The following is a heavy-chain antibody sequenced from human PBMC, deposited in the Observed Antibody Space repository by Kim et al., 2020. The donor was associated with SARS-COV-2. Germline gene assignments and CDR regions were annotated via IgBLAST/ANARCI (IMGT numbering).Heavy chain of an antibody. J-gene: IGHJ3*02. CDR2: IWYDGSNK. Sequence: GGSLRLSCAASGFTFSSYAMHWVRQAPGKGLEWVAVIWYDGSNKYYADSVKGRFTISRDNSKNTLYLQMNSLRAEDTAVYYCAKDRGTTGAFDIWGQGTMVTVSS. CDR1: GFTFSSYA. D-gene: IGHD1-7*01. V-gene: IGHV3-33*06. CDR3: AKDRGTTGAFDI.